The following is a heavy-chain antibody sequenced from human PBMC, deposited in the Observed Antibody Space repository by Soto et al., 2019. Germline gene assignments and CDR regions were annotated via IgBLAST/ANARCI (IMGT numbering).Heavy chain of an antibody. D-gene: IGHD5-18*01. V-gene: IGHV3-74*01. CDR2: IKTDGSST. Sequence: EVQLVESGGGLVQPGGSLRLSCAASGFSFSSYWMHWVRQAPGKGLVWVSRIKTDGSSTDYADSVKGRFTISRDNAKNTRYLQMNSLRAEDTAVYYCEKSEGNTYGLFHWGQGTLVTVSS. J-gene: IGHJ4*02. CDR1: GFSFSSYW. CDR3: EKSEGNTYGLFH.